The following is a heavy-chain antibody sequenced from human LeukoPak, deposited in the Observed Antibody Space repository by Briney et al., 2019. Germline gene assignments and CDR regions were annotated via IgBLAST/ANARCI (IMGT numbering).Heavy chain of an antibody. CDR2: ISYDGSNK. D-gene: IGHD6-19*01. V-gene: IGHV3-30*18. CDR1: GFAFRTYG. CDR3: AKDFRGIAVAGHLDY. J-gene: IGHJ4*02. Sequence: PGGSLRLSCAASGFAFRTYGMHWVRQAPGKGLEWVAVISYDGSNKYYAGSVKGRFTISRENSKNTLYLQMNSLRAEDTAVYYCAKDFRGIAVAGHLDYWGQGTLVTVSS.